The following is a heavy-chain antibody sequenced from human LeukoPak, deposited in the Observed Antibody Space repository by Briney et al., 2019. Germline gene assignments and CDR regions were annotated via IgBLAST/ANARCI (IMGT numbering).Heavy chain of an antibody. Sequence: GGSLRLSCAASGFTFSSYWMSWVRQAPGKGLEWVANIKQDGSEKYYVDSVKGRFTISRDNAKNSLYLQMNSLRAEDTAVYYCARDAPYYDYVRGSYSNYYYGMDVWGQGTTVTVSS. J-gene: IGHJ6*02. D-gene: IGHD3-16*01. CDR3: ARDAPYYDYVRGSYSNYYYGMDV. V-gene: IGHV3-7*01. CDR1: GFTFSSYW. CDR2: IKQDGSEK.